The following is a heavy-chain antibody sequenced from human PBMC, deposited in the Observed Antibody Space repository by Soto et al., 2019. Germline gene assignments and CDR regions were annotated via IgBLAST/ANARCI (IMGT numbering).Heavy chain of an antibody. CDR3: AKDPGRHCSSTSCYGDYFDY. D-gene: IGHD2-2*01. CDR2: ISYDGSNK. J-gene: IGHJ4*02. Sequence: PGGSLRLSCAASGFTFSSYGMHWVRQAPGKGLEWVAVISYDGSNKYYADSVKGRFTISRDNSKNTLYLQMNSLRAEDTAVYYCAKDPGRHCSSTSCYGDYFDYWGQGTLVTVSS. V-gene: IGHV3-30*18. CDR1: GFTFSSYG.